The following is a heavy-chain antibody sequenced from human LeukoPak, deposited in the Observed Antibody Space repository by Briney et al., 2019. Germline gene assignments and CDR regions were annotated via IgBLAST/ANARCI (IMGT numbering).Heavy chain of an antibody. Sequence: SETLSLTCDVSGGSINSSNWWSWVRQPPGKGLEWIAEVYRSGSTNYNPSLKSRVTISVDTSKNQFSLKLSSVTAADTAVYYCARGYNWNDVKFDYWGQGTLVTVSS. CDR1: GGSINSSNW. V-gene: IGHV4-4*02. CDR3: ARGYNWNDVKFDY. CDR2: VYRSGST. J-gene: IGHJ4*02. D-gene: IGHD1-20*01.